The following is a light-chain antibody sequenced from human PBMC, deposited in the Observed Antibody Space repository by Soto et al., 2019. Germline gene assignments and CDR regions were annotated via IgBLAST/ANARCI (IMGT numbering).Light chain of an antibody. Sequence: EIVMTQSPVTLSVSPGERATLSCRASQCVSSNVAWYQQKPGQAPRLLIYGASTRATGIPARFSGSGSETEFTLTISSLQSEDFAVYYCQQYNNWPPYTFGQGTKVDIK. V-gene: IGKV3-15*01. J-gene: IGKJ2*01. CDR1: QCVSSN. CDR2: GAS. CDR3: QQYNNWPPYT.